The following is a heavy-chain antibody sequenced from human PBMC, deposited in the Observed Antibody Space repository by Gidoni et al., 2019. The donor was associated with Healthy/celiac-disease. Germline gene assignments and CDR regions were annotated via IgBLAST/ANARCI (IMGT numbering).Heavy chain of an antibody. V-gene: IGHV4-31*03. CDR3: ARVGEVVAAFDP. J-gene: IGHJ5*02. D-gene: IGHD2-15*01. CDR1: GGSISSRGYY. CDR2: IYYSGST. Sequence: QVQLQESGAALVKPSQTLSLTCTVSGGSISSRGYYWSWIRQHPGKGLEWIGYIYYSGSTYYNPSRKSRVTIAVDTSKNQFSLKLSAVTAADTAVYYCARVGEVVAAFDPWGQGTLVTVSS.